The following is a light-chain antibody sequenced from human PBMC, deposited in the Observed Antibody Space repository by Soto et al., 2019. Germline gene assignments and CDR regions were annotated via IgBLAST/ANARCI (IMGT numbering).Light chain of an antibody. CDR1: QSISSW. CDR3: QQYNSYSWT. J-gene: IGKJ1*01. CDR2: DAS. V-gene: IGKV1-5*01. Sequence: IQMTQSPSTLSASVGDRVTITCRASQSISSWFAWYQQKPGKAPKLLIYDASSLESGVPSRFSGSGSGTEFTLTISSLQPDDFATYYCQQYNSYSWTFGQGTKVDIK.